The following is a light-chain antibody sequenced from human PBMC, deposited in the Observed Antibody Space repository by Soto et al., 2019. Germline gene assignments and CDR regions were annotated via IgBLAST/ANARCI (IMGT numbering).Light chain of an antibody. Sequence: QSALTQPASVSGSPGQSITISCTGTSSDVGGYNYVSWYQQHPGKAPKLMIYEVSNRPSGVSNRFSGSKSGNTASLTISGLQAEDEADYYCSSYPSSSTHWVFGGGTKLTVL. CDR2: EVS. J-gene: IGLJ3*02. CDR1: SSDVGGYNY. CDR3: SSYPSSSTHWV. V-gene: IGLV2-14*01.